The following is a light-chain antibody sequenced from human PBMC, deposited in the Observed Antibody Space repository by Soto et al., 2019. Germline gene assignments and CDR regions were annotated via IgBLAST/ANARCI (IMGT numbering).Light chain of an antibody. CDR3: QQSYNIPRT. CDR2: AAS. Sequence: DVQMTQSPSSLSASVGDKVTITCRASQSISSYLNWYQQKPGKAPKLLIYAASSLQSGVPSRFSGSGSGTDFTLTISSLQPEDFATYYGQQSYNIPRTFGQGTELEIK. V-gene: IGKV1-39*01. J-gene: IGKJ2*01. CDR1: QSISSY.